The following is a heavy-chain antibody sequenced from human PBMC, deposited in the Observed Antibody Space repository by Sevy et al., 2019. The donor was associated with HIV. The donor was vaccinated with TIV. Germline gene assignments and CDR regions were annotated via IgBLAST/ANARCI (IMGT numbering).Heavy chain of an antibody. CDR2: IKSKTDCGTT. CDR3: TTESRDTAMVSTLFDY. D-gene: IGHD5-18*01. Sequence: GGSLRLSCAASGFTFSNAWMNWVRQAPGKGLEWVGRIKSKTDCGTTDHAAPVKGRFTISRDDSKNTLYLQMNSLKTEDTAVYYCTTESRDTAMVSTLFDYWGQGTLVTVSS. CDR1: GFTFSNAW. J-gene: IGHJ4*02. V-gene: IGHV3-15*01.